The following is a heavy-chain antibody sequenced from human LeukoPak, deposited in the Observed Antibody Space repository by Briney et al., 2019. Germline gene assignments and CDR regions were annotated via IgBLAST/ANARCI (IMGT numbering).Heavy chain of an antibody. D-gene: IGHD3-3*01. J-gene: IGHJ4*02. CDR3: ARTYDFWSGYWVDY. CDR2: INHSGST. CDR1: GGSFSGYY. Sequence: SETLSLTCAVYGGSFSGYYWSWIRQPPGKGREWIGEINHSGSTNYNPSLKSRVTISVDTSKNQFSLKLSSVTAADTAVYYCARTYDFWSGYWVDYWGQGTLVTVSS. V-gene: IGHV4-34*01.